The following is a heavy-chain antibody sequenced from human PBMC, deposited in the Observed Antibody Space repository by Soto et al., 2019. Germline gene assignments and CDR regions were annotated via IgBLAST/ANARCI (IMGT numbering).Heavy chain of an antibody. Sequence: ESLKISCKGSGYNFTNHWIGWVRQMPGKGLEWMGVIFPGDSDTRYSPSFQGQVTISADKSISTAYLQWSSLRASDTAMYYCARGYCTSISCYSTLNYWGQGTLVTVSS. CDR3: ARGYCTSISCYSTLNY. CDR1: GYNFTNHW. V-gene: IGHV5-51*01. CDR2: IFPGDSDT. D-gene: IGHD2-2*01. J-gene: IGHJ4*01.